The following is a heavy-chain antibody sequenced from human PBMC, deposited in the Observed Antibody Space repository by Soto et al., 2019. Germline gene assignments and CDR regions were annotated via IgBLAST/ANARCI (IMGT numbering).Heavy chain of an antibody. J-gene: IGHJ6*02. CDR3: AREEGNLHYYYYGMDV. CDR2: ISYDGSNK. Sequence: QVQLVESGGGVVQPGRSLRLSCAASGFTFSSYAMHWVRQAPGKGLEWVAVISYDGSNKYYADSVKGRFTISRDNSKNPLYLQMNSMRAEDTAVYYCAREEGNLHYYYYGMDVWGQGTTVTVSS. CDR1: GFTFSSYA. V-gene: IGHV3-30-3*01.